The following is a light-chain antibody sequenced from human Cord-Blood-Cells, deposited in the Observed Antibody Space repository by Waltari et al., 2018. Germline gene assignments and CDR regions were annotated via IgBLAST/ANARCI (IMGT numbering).Light chain of an antibody. CDR1: PSVGSY. CDR3: QQRSNRLPGT. Sequence: IVLTQSPATLSLSPGERATLPCRASPSVGSYLAWYQQKPGQAPRLLLYDASNRATGIPARFSGSRAGADFTFSISSLGPEDVSVEFGQQRSNRLPGTFGQGTKVEIK. CDR2: DAS. V-gene: IGKV3-11*01. J-gene: IGKJ1*01.